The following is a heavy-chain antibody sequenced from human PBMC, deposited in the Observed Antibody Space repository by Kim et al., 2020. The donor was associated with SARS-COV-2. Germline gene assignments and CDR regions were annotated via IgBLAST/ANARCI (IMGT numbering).Heavy chain of an antibody. Sequence: SETLSLTCTVSGDSFISSTYFWAWIRQPPGKGLEWIGTISSGGSTYYNPSLKSRVTISGDTSKNHFSLSLNSVTAADTAVYYCARHSPVWAGARNWFDPWGQGTLVTASS. CDR2: ISSGGST. V-gene: IGHV4-39*01. CDR1: GDSFISSTYF. J-gene: IGHJ5*02. CDR3: ARHSPVWAGARNWFDP. D-gene: IGHD1-26*01.